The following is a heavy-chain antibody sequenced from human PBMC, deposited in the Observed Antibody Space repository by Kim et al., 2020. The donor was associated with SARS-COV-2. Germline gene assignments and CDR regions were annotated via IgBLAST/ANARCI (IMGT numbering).Heavy chain of an antibody. Sequence: YADSVKGRFTISRDNSKNTLYLQMNSLRAEDTAVYYCARGWSGYSPFDYWGQGTLVTVSS. J-gene: IGHJ4*02. V-gene: IGHV3-30*01. D-gene: IGHD3-3*01. CDR3: ARGWSGYSPFDY.